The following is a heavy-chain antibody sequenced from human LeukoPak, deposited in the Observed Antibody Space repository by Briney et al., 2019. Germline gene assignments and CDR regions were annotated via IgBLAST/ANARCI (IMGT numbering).Heavy chain of an antibody. J-gene: IGHJ4*02. CDR1: GGSISSYY. CDR2: IYTSGST. CDR3: ARVWSDYGDYVLDY. V-gene: IGHV4-4*07. D-gene: IGHD4-17*01. Sequence: PSETLSLTCTVPGGSISSYYWSWIRQPAGKGLEWIGRIYTSGSTNYNPSLKSRVTMSVDTSKNQFSLKLSSVTAADTAVYYCARVWSDYGDYVLDYWGQGTLVTVSS.